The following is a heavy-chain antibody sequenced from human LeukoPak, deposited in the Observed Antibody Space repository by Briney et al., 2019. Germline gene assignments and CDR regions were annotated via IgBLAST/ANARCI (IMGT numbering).Heavy chain of an antibody. Sequence: SETLSLTCTVSGGSISSSSYYWGWIRQPPGKGLEWIGSIYYSGSTYYNPSLKSRVTISVDTSKNRFSLKLSSVTAADTAVYYCARAGGSYGSWFDPWGQGTLVTVSS. D-gene: IGHD1-26*01. V-gene: IGHV4-39*07. CDR3: ARAGGSYGSWFDP. J-gene: IGHJ5*02. CDR2: IYYSGST. CDR1: GGSISSSSYY.